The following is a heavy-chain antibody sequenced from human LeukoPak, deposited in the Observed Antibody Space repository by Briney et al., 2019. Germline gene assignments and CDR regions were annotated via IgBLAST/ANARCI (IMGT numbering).Heavy chain of an antibody. D-gene: IGHD3-22*01. CDR2: ISGSGDSV. CDR1: GFSFSIYA. V-gene: IGHV3-23*01. J-gene: IGHJ4*02. CDR3: AKKLDYDSSGYLGAYFDY. Sequence: GGSLRLSCAASGFSFSIYAMSWVRQAPGKGLEWVSIISGSGDSVYYADSVKGRFTVSRDNSKNTVDLQMNSLRAEDTAVYYCAKKLDYDSSGYLGAYFDYWGQGTLVTVSS.